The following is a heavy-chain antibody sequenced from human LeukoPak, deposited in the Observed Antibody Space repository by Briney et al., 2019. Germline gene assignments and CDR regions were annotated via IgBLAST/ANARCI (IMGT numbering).Heavy chain of an antibody. CDR2: ISGSGGST. CDR3: AKLGPGAAAGLADY. J-gene: IGHJ4*02. CDR1: GFTFSSYA. D-gene: IGHD6-13*01. Sequence: GGSLTLSCAASGFTFSSYAMSWVRQAPGKGMERPSAISGSGGSTYYADSVKGRFTISRDNSKNTLYLQMNSLRAEDTAVYYCAKLGPGAAAGLADYWGQGTLVTVSS. V-gene: IGHV3-23*01.